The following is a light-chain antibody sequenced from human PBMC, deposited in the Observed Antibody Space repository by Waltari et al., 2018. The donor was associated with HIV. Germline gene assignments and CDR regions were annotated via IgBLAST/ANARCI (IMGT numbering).Light chain of an antibody. V-gene: IGLV1-40*01. Sequence: QAILTQPPSVSGAPGQRVTISCPGTSSHIGAGFDVPSYQQAPGTAPKLLIFGNTNRPSGVPGRFSAYRFGTSASLTIAWLQADDEADYYCRSYDRTLSGFVFGSGTQVTV. CDR1: SSHIGAGFD. J-gene: IGLJ1*01. CDR3: RSYDRTLSGFV. CDR2: GNT.